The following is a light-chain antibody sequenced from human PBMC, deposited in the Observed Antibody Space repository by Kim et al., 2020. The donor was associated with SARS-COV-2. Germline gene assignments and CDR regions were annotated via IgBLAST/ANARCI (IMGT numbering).Light chain of an antibody. Sequence: SVSPRQTAAIPCAGDKLGDNIACWYHKKPGQTPVLFIYQDSARPSGTPERFSGVNFGHTAPLPIAVTHAMDEADYSCQALDSSTVVFGGGTQLTVL. V-gene: IGLV3-1*01. CDR1: KLGDNI. CDR2: QDS. CDR3: QALDSSTVV. J-gene: IGLJ2*01.